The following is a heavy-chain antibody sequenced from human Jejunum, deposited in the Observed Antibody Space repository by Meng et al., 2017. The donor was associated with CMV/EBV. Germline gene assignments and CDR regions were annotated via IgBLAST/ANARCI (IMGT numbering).Heavy chain of an antibody. Sequence: SLSLSCAASGFRFSTFAMGWVRPAPGKGLEWVSSIYYGGGATHYPDSVKGRFTISRDNSRNTLYLQMNSLRAEDTAVYYCAKLSDVWGQGTTVTVSS. J-gene: IGHJ6*02. V-gene: IGHV3-23*01. D-gene: IGHD5/OR15-5a*01. CDR3: AKLSDV. CDR2: IYYGGGAT. CDR1: GFRFSTFA.